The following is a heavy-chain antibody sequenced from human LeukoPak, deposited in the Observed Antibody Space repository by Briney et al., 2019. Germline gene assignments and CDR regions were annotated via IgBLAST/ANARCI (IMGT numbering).Heavy chain of an antibody. CDR1: GFTFSSYA. Sequence: QTGGSLRLSCAASGFTFSSYAMHWVRQAPGKGLEWVAVISYDGSNKYYADSVKGRFTISRDNSKNTLYLQMNSLRAEDTAVYYCAKDWSRYSSSYNFQHWGQGTLVTVSS. J-gene: IGHJ1*01. D-gene: IGHD6-13*01. CDR3: AKDWSRYSSSYNFQH. V-gene: IGHV3-30-3*01. CDR2: ISYDGSNK.